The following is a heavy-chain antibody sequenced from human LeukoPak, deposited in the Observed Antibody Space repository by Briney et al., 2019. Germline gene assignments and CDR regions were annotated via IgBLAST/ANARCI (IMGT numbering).Heavy chain of an antibody. V-gene: IGHV3-23*01. J-gene: IGHJ4*02. Sequence: GGSLRLSCAASGFTFSSYAMSWVRQAPGKGVEWVSAISGSGGSTYYADSVKGRFTISRDNSKNTLYLQMNSLRAEDTAVYYCAKGGYYYDRVPFDYWGQGTLVTVSS. D-gene: IGHD3-22*01. CDR2: ISGSGGST. CDR3: AKGGYYYDRVPFDY. CDR1: GFTFSSYA.